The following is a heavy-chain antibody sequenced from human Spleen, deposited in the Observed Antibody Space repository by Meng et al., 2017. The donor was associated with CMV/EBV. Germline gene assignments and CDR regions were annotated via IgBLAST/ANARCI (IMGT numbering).Heavy chain of an antibody. CDR1: GYRFTTYW. CDR3: AKRNGQMAAHY. CDR2: IYPGDSNT. D-gene: IGHD5-24*01. J-gene: IGHJ4*02. V-gene: IGHV5-51*01. Sequence: GGSLRLSCKGSGYRFTTYWISWVRQMPGKGLEWMAIIYPGDSNTRYGPSFQGQVTISADNSISTAYLQWNSLKASDTAMYYCAKRNGQMAAHYWGQGTLVTVSS.